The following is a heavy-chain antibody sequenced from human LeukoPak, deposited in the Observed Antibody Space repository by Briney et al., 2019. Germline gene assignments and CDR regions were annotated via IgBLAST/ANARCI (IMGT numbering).Heavy chain of an antibody. Sequence: SETLSLTCTVSGGSISSGSYYWSWIRQPAGKGLEWMGRVYTSGSTNYNPSLKSRVTISLDTSKNQFSLKLSSVTAADTAVYYCARDAGAEYFQHWGQGTLVTVSS. CDR2: VYTSGST. CDR3: ARDAGAEYFQH. V-gene: IGHV4-61*02. J-gene: IGHJ1*01. CDR1: GGSISSGSYY.